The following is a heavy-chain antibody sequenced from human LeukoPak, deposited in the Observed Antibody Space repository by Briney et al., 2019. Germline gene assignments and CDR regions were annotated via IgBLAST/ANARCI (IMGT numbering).Heavy chain of an antibody. CDR2: IYYSGST. J-gene: IGHJ4*02. D-gene: IGHD7-27*01. Sequence: SQTLSLTCAVSGGSISSGGYSWSWIRQPPGKGLEWIGYIYYSGSTYYNPSLKSRVTISVDTSKNQFSLKLSSVTAADTAVYYCARGTGDGGFDYWGQGTLVTVSS. V-gene: IGHV4-30-2*05. CDR3: ARGTGDGGFDY. CDR1: GGSISSGGYS.